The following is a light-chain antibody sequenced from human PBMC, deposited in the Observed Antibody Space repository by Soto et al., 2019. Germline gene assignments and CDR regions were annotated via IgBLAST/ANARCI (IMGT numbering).Light chain of an antibody. Sequence: DIQMTQSPYPLSASVGDRVTITCRASQTISSWLAWYQQKPGKAPKLLIYDVSSLESGVPSRFSGSGSGTEFTLTISSLQPEDFATYYCQQYNIFWTFGQGAKVDI. J-gene: IGKJ1*01. CDR3: QQYNIFWT. V-gene: IGKV1-5*01. CDR2: DVS. CDR1: QTISSW.